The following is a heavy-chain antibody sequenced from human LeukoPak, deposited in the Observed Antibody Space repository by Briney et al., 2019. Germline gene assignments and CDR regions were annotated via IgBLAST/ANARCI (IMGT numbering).Heavy chain of an antibody. V-gene: IGHV3-53*01. D-gene: IGHD2-15*01. CDR1: GFTVSSSY. Sequence: GGSLRLSCAASGFTVSSSYMYWVSQAPGKGLEWVSFFYRGDSTYYAESVRGRFTISRDNSKNTLYLLMNSLIPEDTAVYYCAREVVSSPSYFDSWGQGTLVTVSS. CDR3: AREVVSSPSYFDS. J-gene: IGHJ4*02. CDR2: FYRGDST.